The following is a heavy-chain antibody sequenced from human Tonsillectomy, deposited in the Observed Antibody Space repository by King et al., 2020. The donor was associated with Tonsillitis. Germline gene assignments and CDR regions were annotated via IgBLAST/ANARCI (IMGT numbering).Heavy chain of an antibody. CDR1: GFTFRDYG. D-gene: IGHD2-15*01. J-gene: IGHJ6*03. V-gene: IGHV3-11*01. CDR3: ARVAILHDIEGSGFLFKHMDV. CDR2: IDNSGII. Sequence: VQLVESGGGLVKPGGSLRLSCIASGFTFRDYGLTWIRQGPGKGLEWVSLIDNSGIIYNRDSVKGRFTISRDNAKKVVFLQMDSLRAEDTAVYYCARVAILHDIEGSGFLFKHMDVWGKGTSVTVS.